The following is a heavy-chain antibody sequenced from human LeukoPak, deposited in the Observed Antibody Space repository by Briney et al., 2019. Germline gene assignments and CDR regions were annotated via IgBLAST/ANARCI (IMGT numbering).Heavy chain of an antibody. CDR3: AGGYCSGGSCSLSGP. CDR2: ISYDGSNK. Sequence: GRSLRLSCAASGFTFSSYAMHWVRQAPGKGLEWVPVISYDGSNKYYADSVKGRFTISRDNSKNTLYLQMNSLRAEDTAVYYCAGGYCSGGSCSLSGPWGQGTLVTVSS. D-gene: IGHD2-15*01. J-gene: IGHJ5*02. V-gene: IGHV3-30-3*01. CDR1: GFTFSSYA.